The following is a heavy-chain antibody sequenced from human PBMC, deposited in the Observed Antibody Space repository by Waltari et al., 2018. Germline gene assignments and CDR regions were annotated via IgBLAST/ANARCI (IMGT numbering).Heavy chain of an antibody. Sequence: QVQLVQSGAEVKKPGASVTVSCKASGYTFTSYYMHWVRQAPGQGLEWMGIINPSGGSTSYAQKFQGRVTMTRDTSTSTVYMELSSLRSEDTAVYYCARERSGVAATLRGFDPWGQGTLVTVSS. J-gene: IGHJ5*02. CDR3: ARERSGVAATLRGFDP. CDR1: GYTFTSYY. CDR2: INPSGGST. D-gene: IGHD2-15*01. V-gene: IGHV1-46*01.